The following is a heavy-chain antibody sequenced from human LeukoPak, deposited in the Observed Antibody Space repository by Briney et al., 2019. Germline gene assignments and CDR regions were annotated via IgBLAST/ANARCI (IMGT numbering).Heavy chain of an antibody. CDR2: ISSSSSYI. J-gene: IGHJ4*02. D-gene: IGHD2-2*01. CDR1: GFTFSSYS. V-gene: IGHV3-21*01. Sequence: GGSLRLSCAASGFTFSSYSMNWVRQAPGKGLEWVSSISSSSSYIYYADSVKGRFTISRDNAKNSLYLQMNSLRAEDTAVYYCARDPTPAATATGGDYWGQGTLVTVSS. CDR3: ARDPTPAATATGGDY.